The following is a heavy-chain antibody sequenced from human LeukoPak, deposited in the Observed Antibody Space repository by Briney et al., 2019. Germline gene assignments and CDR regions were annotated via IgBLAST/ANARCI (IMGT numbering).Heavy chain of an antibody. CDR1: GFSFSNTW. D-gene: IGHD5-18*01. V-gene: IGHV3-15*01. CDR3: VIVRVQVWLKDYGLDD. J-gene: IGHJ6*02. CDR2: VKSKTGGATT. Sequence: PAGSLTLSCGASGFSFSNTWMSWFRQPPAEGLQGVGRVKSKTGGATTDFAAPVRGSITISSSNSKNTLYLQMNRLKTEDTAVDYCVIVRVQVWLKDYGLDDWGQGTPVTVSS.